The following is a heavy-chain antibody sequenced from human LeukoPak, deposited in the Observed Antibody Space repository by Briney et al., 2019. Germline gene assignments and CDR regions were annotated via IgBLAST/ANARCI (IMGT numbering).Heavy chain of an antibody. CDR3: AKGDSAMDTTLDY. V-gene: IGHV3-43*01. D-gene: IGHD5-18*01. Sequence: PGGSLRPSCAASGFTFDDYTMHWVRQAPGKGLEWVSLIRWDGYSTYYADSVKGRFTISRDISKNSLYLQMNSLRTEDTALYYCAKGDSAMDTTLDYWGQGTLVTVSS. J-gene: IGHJ4*02. CDR2: IRWDGYST. CDR1: GFTFDDYT.